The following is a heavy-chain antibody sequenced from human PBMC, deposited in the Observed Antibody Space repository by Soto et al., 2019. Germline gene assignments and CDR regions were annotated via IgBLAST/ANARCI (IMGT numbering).Heavy chain of an antibody. Sequence: GGSLRLSCAASGFTVSSNYMSWVRQAPGKGLEWVSVIYSGGSTYYADSVKGRFTISRDNSKNTLYLQMNSLRAEDTAVYYCARTPSSDCSSTICYLYADHYGMDVCGQATTGTVSS. D-gene: IGHD2-2*01. CDR3: ARTPSSDCSSTICYLYADHYGMDV. CDR1: GFTVSSNY. V-gene: IGHV3-53*01. J-gene: IGHJ6*02. CDR2: IYSGGST.